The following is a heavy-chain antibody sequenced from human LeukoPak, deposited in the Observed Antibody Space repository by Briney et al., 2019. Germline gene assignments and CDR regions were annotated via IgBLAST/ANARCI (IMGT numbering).Heavy chain of an antibody. CDR3: ARGSRRRWYTA. CDR1: GYTFTSYD. Sequence: GASVKVSCKAAGYTFTSYDINRVRQATGQGLEWMGWMNPNSGNTGYAQKFQGRVTMTRNTSISTAYMELSSLRSEDTAVYYCARGSRRRWYTAWGQGTLVTVSS. CDR2: MNPNSGNT. D-gene: IGHD4-23*01. V-gene: IGHV1-8*01. J-gene: IGHJ5*02.